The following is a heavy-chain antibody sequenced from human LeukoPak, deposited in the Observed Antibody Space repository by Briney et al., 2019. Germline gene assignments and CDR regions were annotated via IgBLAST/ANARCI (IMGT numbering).Heavy chain of an antibody. Sequence: SETLSLTCTVSGGSISSFYWNWIRQPAGKGLEWIGRLLTGGSTIYNPSLKSRVTISVDKSENQFSLKLSSVTAADTAVYYCARDEGSGHYDSWGQGTLVTVSS. CDR1: GGSISSFY. V-gene: IGHV4-4*07. CDR2: LLTGGST. D-gene: IGHD3-3*01. CDR3: ARDEGSGHYDS. J-gene: IGHJ4*02.